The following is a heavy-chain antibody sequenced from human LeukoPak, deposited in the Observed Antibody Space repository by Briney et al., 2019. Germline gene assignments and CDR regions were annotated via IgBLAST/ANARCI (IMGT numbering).Heavy chain of an antibody. CDR1: GYTFTSYG. CDR2: ISAYNGNT. D-gene: IGHD3-22*01. V-gene: IGHV1-18*01. CDR3: ARGRNREWLLLSNWFDP. Sequence: ASVKVSCKASGYTFTSYGISWVRQAPGQGLEWIRWISAYNGNTNYAQKLQGRVTMTTDTSTSTAYMELSSLRSEDTAVYYCARGRNREWLLLSNWFDPWGQGTLVTVSS. J-gene: IGHJ5*02.